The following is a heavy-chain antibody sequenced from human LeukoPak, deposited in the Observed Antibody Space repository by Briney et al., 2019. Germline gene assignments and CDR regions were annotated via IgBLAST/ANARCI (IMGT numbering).Heavy chain of an antibody. CDR3: ARDTYYYGSGTYYFNY. V-gene: IGHV4-4*07. CDR1: GGSISSYY. J-gene: IGHJ4*02. D-gene: IGHD3-10*01. CDR2: THTSGST. Sequence: WETLSLTCTVSGGSISSYYWTWIRQPAGKGLEWIGRTHTSGSTNYNPSLKSRVTMSVDTSKNQFSLKLTSVTAADTAVYYCARDTYYYGSGTYYFNYWGQGTLVTVSS.